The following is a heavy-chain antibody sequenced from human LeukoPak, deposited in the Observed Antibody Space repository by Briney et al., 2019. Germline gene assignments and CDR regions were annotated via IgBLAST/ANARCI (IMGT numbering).Heavy chain of an antibody. J-gene: IGHJ6*03. CDR1: GYTFTDYY. D-gene: IGHD5-12*01. Sequence: ASVKVSCKASGYTFTDYYIHWVRQAPGQGLEWMGWINPNSGDTDYAQKFQGRVTMTRDTSISASYMELDRLRSDDSAVYYCAREYSGYDSEGSYYYYMDVWGKGTTVTISS. V-gene: IGHV1-2*02. CDR2: INPNSGDT. CDR3: AREYSGYDSEGSYYYYMDV.